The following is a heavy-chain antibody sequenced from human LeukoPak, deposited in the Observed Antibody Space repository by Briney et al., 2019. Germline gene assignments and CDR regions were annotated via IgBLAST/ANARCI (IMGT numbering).Heavy chain of an antibody. CDR3: ARGHDYYYYYYMDV. V-gene: IGHV3-23*01. CDR1: GFTFSSYG. Sequence: GGSLRLSCAASGFTFSSYGMSWVRQAPGKGLEWVSAISGSGGSTYYADSVEGRFTISRDNSKNTLYLQMNSLRAEDTAVYYCARGHDYYYYYYMDVWGKGTTVTISS. D-gene: IGHD3-10*01. J-gene: IGHJ6*03. CDR2: ISGSGGST.